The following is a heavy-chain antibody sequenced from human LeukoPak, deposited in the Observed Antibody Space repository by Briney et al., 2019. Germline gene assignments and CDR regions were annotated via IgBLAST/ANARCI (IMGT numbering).Heavy chain of an antibody. V-gene: IGHV3-23*01. D-gene: IGHD3-22*01. J-gene: IGHJ4*02. Sequence: GGSLRLSCAASGVTLSTYAMSWARQAPGKGLEWVSGISSSGSGGSTYYADSVKGRFTISRDNSKNTLYLQMNSLRAEDTAVYYCAKDRKNHYYDSSAYPYYFDYWGQGTLVTVSS. CDR1: GVTLSTYA. CDR2: ISSSGSGGST. CDR3: AKDRKNHYYDSSAYPYYFDY.